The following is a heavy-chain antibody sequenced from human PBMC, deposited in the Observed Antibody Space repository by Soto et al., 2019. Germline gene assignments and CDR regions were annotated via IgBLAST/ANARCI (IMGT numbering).Heavy chain of an antibody. CDR3: ARDTSAAGTNYNYSYYYVMAG. V-gene: IGHV1-18*01. D-gene: IGHD6-13*01. CDR1: GYTITSYG. J-gene: IGHJ6*01. Sequence: DAVKASCKASGYTITSYGISWVRQAPGQGLEWMGWISAYNGNTNYAQKLQGRVTMTTDTSTSTAYMELRSLRSDDTAVYYCARDTSAAGTNYNYSYYYVMAGWGQGTTVTVSS. CDR2: ISAYNGNT.